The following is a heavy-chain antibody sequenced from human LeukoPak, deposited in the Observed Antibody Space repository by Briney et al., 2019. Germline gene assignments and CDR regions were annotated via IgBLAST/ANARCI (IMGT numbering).Heavy chain of an antibody. Sequence: GGSLRLSCAASGNYWMHWVHQVPGKGLVWVSHINSDGSWTSYADSVKGRFTISKDNAKNTVYLQMNSLRAEDTAVYYCVSFYETYWGRGTLVTVSS. CDR3: VSFYETY. V-gene: IGHV3-74*01. CDR2: INSDGSWT. D-gene: IGHD2/OR15-2a*01. J-gene: IGHJ4*02. CDR1: GNYW.